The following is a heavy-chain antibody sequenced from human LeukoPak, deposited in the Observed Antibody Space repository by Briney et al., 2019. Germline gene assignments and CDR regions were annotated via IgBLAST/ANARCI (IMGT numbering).Heavy chain of an antibody. CDR1: GFTFSSYG. V-gene: IGHV3-33*01. Sequence: GRSLRLSCAASGFTFSSYGMHWVRQAPGKGLEWVAVIWYDGSNKYYADSVKGRFTISRDNSKNTLYLQMNSLRAEDTAVYYCARDGLDCSSTSCYYYYYYMDVWGKGTTVTVSS. J-gene: IGHJ6*03. D-gene: IGHD2-2*01. CDR2: IWYDGSNK. CDR3: ARDGLDCSSTSCYYYYYYMDV.